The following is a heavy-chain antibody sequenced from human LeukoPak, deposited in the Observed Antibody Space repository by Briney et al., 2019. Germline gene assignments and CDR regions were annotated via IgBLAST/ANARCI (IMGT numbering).Heavy chain of an antibody. CDR2: IYYSGST. D-gene: IGHD3-10*01. Sequence: SETLSLTCTVSGGSISSYYWSWIRQPPGKGLEWIGYIYYSGSTNYNPSLKSRVTISVDTSKNQFSLKLSSVTAADTAVYYCARATAMVRGYYWFDPWGQGTLVTVSS. CDR3: ARATAMVRGYYWFDP. J-gene: IGHJ5*02. V-gene: IGHV4-59*01. CDR1: GGSISSYY.